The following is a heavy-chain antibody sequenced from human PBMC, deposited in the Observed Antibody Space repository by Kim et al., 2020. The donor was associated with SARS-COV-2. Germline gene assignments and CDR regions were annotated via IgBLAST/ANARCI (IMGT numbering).Heavy chain of an antibody. CDR1: GFNFSAYS. J-gene: IGHJ5*01. Sequence: GGSLRLSCAASGFNFSAYSMNWVRQAPGKGLEWVSTLSASGKSSSYADSVRGRFTISRDNSKSTMSLEMNSLTADDTALYFCAKARTWTYDDSWGQGTQVTVSS. V-gene: IGHV3-23*01. D-gene: IGHD1-1*01. CDR3: AKARTWTYDDS. CDR2: LSASGKSS.